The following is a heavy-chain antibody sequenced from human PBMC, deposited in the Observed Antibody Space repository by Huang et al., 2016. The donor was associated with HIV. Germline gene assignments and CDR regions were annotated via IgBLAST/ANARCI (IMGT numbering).Heavy chain of an antibody. CDR2: SSVYNGNT. CDR1: GYVFTKYG. Sequence: QVELVQSGAEVKRPGASVRVSCKASGYVFTKYGINWVRQAPGQGLEWMGGSSVYNGNTNYAENIRGRVTLSRDTSKTTAYMELRDVTSADTAVYYCARDHWYPLQNWFDLWGQGTLVTVSS. D-gene: IGHD1-1*01. J-gene: IGHJ5*02. CDR3: ARDHWYPLQNWFDL. V-gene: IGHV1-18*01.